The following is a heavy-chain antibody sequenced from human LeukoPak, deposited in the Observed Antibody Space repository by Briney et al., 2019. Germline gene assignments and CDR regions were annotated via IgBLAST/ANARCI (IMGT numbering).Heavy chain of an antibody. D-gene: IGHD5-24*01. V-gene: IGHV1-69*06. J-gene: IGHJ4*02. CDR3: ARDGYNLAADY. CDR2: IIPIFGTT. Sequence: SVKVSCKASGGTFNRYAISWVRQAPGQGLEGMGRIIPIFGTTNYAQKFQGRVTLTADKSTSTAYMELTSLRSEDTAVYYCARDGYNLAADYWGQGTLVTVSS. CDR1: GGTFNRYA.